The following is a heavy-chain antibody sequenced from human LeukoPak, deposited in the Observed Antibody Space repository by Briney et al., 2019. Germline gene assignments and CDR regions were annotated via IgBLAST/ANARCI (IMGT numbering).Heavy chain of an antibody. J-gene: IGHJ6*03. D-gene: IGHD1-26*01. V-gene: IGHV3-23*01. CDR2: VSGSGAHT. Sequence: GGSLRLFCAASGDTFSSYAMTWVRQAPGRGLQWVSAVSGSGAHTYYADSVKGRFTISRDNSRDTLYLQMNSLRAEDTAIYICAKDGGTYPYFLDVWGKGTTVIVSS. CDR1: GDTFSSYA. CDR3: AKDGGTYPYFLDV.